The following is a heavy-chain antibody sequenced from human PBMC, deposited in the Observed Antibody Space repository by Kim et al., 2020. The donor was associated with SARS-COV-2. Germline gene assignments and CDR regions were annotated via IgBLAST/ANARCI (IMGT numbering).Heavy chain of an antibody. V-gene: IGHV1-69*13. D-gene: IGHD3-22*01. J-gene: IGHJ5*01. Sequence: SVKVSCKTSGGTFSNYAISWVRQAPGQGLEWMGGIIPFFTAPNYARKFQGRVTITADASTSTVYMELGSLRSDDTAVYDCARDSAESSGYSPYDSWG. CDR2: IIPFFTAP. CDR3: ARDSAESSGYSPYDS. CDR1: GGTFSNYA.